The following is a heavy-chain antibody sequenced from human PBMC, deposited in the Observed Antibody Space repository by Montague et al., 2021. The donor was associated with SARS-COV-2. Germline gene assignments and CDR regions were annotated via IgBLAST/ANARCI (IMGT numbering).Heavy chain of an antibody. CDR1: GGFISDSYY. CDR3: VRGAEEAHFAMDV. J-gene: IGHJ6*02. CDR2: LYRSGSV. D-gene: IGHD3-10*01. V-gene: IGHV4-39*02. Sequence: SETLSLTCIVSGGFISDSYYWAWIRQAPGKGLEWLGSLYRSGSVXSNPSRKSRASISVDKSKNHFSLRLTSATAAETAVYYCVRGAEEAHFAMDVWGQGTTVTVSS.